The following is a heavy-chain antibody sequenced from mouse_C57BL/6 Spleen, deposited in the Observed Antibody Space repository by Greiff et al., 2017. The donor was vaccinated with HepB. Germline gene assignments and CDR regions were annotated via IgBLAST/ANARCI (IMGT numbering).Heavy chain of an antibody. CDR2: FYPGSGSI. D-gene: IGHD1-1*01. J-gene: IGHJ2*01. CDR1: GYTFTEYT. CDR3: ARHEGFITTVVAFDY. Sequence: VKVVESGAELVKPGASVKLSCKASGYTFTEYTIHWVKQRSGQGLEWIGWFYPGSGSIKYNEKFKDKATLTADKSSSTVYMELSRLTSEDSAVYFCARHEGFITTVVAFDYWGQGTTLTVSS. V-gene: IGHV1-62-2*01.